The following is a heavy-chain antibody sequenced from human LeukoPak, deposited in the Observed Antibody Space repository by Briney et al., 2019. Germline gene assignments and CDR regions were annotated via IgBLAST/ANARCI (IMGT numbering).Heavy chain of an antibody. Sequence: SETLSLTCTVSGGSISSYYWSWIRQPAGKGLEWIGRIYTSGSTNYNPSLKSRVTMSVDTSKNQFSLKLSSVTAAETAVYYCARDMRYCSSTSCSYYYYGMDVWGQGTTVTVSS. CDR2: IYTSGST. J-gene: IGHJ6*02. CDR1: GGSISSYY. CDR3: ARDMRYCSSTSCSYYYYGMDV. D-gene: IGHD2-2*01. V-gene: IGHV4-4*07.